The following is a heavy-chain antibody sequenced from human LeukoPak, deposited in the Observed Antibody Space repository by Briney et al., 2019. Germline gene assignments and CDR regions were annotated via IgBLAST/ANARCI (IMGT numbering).Heavy chain of an antibody. CDR1: GGSISSGGYY. D-gene: IGHD5-18*01. CDR3: ARDQGRGYSYGLRGVFDY. Sequence: SQTLSHTCTVSGGSISSGGYYWSWIRQHPGKGLEWIGYIYYSGSTYYNPSLKSRVTISVDTSKNQFSLKLSSVTAADTAVYYCARDQGRGYSYGLRGVFDYWGQGTLVTVSS. V-gene: IGHV4-31*03. J-gene: IGHJ4*02. CDR2: IYYSGST.